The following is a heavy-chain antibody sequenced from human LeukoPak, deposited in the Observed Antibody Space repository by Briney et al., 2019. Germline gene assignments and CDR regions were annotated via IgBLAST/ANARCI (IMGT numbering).Heavy chain of an antibody. J-gene: IGHJ4*02. Sequence: KAGGSLRLSCAASGFTFSSYSMNWVRQAPGKGLEWVSSISSSSSYIYYADSVKGRFTISRDNAKNSLYLQMNSLRAEDTAVYYCAGRRTTGTAAQDYWGQGTLVTVSS. D-gene: IGHD1-1*01. CDR2: ISSSSSYI. CDR1: GFTFSSYS. V-gene: IGHV3-21*01. CDR3: AGRRTTGTAAQDY.